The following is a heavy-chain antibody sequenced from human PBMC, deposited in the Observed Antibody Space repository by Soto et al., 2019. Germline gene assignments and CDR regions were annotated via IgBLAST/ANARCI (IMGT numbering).Heavy chain of an antibody. Sequence: GPRQTSETLSLTCSVSGGSISSYYWSWIRQPPGKGLEWIGYIYYSGSTDYNPSLKSRVTISVDTSKNQFSLKVSSVTAADTAVYYCARDGPTYDSSGYYGYWGQGTLVTVSS. CDR1: GGSISSYY. J-gene: IGHJ4*02. V-gene: IGHV4-59*01. CDR3: ARDGPTYDSSGYYGY. D-gene: IGHD3-22*01. CDR2: IYYSGST.